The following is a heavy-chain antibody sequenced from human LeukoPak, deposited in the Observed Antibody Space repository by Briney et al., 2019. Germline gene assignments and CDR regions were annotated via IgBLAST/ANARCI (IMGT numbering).Heavy chain of an antibody. Sequence: SETLSLTCTVSGGSINSYYWSWIRQPAGKGLERIGRIFSSGNTIYNPSLQSRVTMSVDTSKNQFSLRLNSVTAADTAVYYCARSPHRLIGHWFDPWGQGTLVTVSS. J-gene: IGHJ5*02. CDR2: IFSSGNT. D-gene: IGHD3-16*01. V-gene: IGHV4-4*07. CDR1: GGSINSYY. CDR3: ARSPHRLIGHWFDP.